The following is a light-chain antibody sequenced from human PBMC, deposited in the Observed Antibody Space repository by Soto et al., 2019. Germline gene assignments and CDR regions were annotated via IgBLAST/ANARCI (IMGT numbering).Light chain of an antibody. CDR3: QSYDSSLSAFYG. V-gene: IGLV1-40*01. J-gene: IGLJ1*01. Sequence: QSVLTQPPSVSGAPGQRVTISCTGSSSNIGAGYDVHWYQQLPGTAPKLLIYGNSNRPSGVPDRFSGSKSGTSASLAITGLQAEDEADYYCQSYDSSLSAFYGFGTGTKLTGL. CDR1: SSNIGAGYD. CDR2: GNS.